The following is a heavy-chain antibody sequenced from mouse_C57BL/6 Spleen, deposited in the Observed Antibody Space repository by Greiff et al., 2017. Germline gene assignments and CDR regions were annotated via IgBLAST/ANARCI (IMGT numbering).Heavy chain of an antibody. V-gene: IGHV1-54*01. J-gene: IGHJ3*01. CDR2: INPGSGGT. CDR3: ARGGYDYDGAY. Sequence: QVQLQQSGAELVRPGTSVKVSCKASGYAFTNYLIEWVKQRPGQGLEWIGVINPGSGGTNYNEKFKGKATLTADKSSSTAYMQLSSLTSEDSAVYFCARGGYDYDGAYWVQGTLVTVSA. D-gene: IGHD2-4*01. CDR1: GYAFTNYL.